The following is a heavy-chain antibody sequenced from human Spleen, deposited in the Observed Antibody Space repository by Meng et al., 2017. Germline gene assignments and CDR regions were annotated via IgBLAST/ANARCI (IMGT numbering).Heavy chain of an antibody. D-gene: IGHD5-24*01. V-gene: IGHV4-34*01. CDR3: ARGPTTMAHDFDY. CDR2: INHSGST. CDR1: GGSFSDYY. Sequence: QAQPRQWGAGPLKPSETLSLTCVVSGGSFSDYYWSWIRQPPGKGLEWIGEINHSGSTNYNPSLESRATISVDTSQNNLSLKLSSVTAADSAVYYCARGPTTMAHDFDYWGQGTLVTVSS. J-gene: IGHJ4*02.